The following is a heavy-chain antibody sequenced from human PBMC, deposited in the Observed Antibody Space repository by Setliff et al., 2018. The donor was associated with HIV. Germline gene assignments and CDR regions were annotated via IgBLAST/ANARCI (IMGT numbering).Heavy chain of an antibody. CDR1: GVTYNDHF. D-gene: IGHD6-19*01. Sequence: GGSLRLSCAVSGVTYNDHFMDWVRQAPGKGVEWVSAIVGGASSTVYADSVKGRFTISRDNSKNTLYLQMNSLRPEDTAIYYCAKLAPSYSSGKDDFWGQGTLVTVSS. J-gene: IGHJ4*02. CDR3: AKLAPSYSSGKDDF. V-gene: IGHV3-23*01. CDR2: IVGGASST.